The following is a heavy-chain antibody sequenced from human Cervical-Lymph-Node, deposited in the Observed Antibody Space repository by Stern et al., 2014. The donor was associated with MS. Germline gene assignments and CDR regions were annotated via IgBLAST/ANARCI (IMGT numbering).Heavy chain of an antibody. V-gene: IGHV1-69*01. CDR3: ARDGRGNFFYFDL. CDR1: GGTFTSYA. D-gene: IGHD4-23*01. J-gene: IGHJ2*01. CDR2: IIHRFGTI. Sequence: VQLVQSGAELKTPGSSVRISCKASGGTFTSYAINWVRQAPGQGPEWMGGIIHRFGTINYAQNFQGRVTISAVESTGTAYMELTGLTSEDTAVFYCARDGRGNFFYFDLWGRGTLVTVSS.